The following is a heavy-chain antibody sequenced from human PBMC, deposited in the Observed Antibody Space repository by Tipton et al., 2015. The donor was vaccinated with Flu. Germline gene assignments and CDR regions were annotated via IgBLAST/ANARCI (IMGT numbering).Heavy chain of an antibody. CDR3: ARVAMPTGESGDYFDY. Sequence: PSLTCTVSDGSITSRGYHWNWLRQRPGKGLEWIGYIFHSGNTFYNPSLQSRLAMSLDASKSQFSLNLSSVTAADTAVYYCARVAMPTGESGDYFDYWGQGALVTVSS. CDR1: DGSITSRGYH. V-gene: IGHV4-31*03. CDR2: IFHSGNT. J-gene: IGHJ4*02. D-gene: IGHD2-2*01.